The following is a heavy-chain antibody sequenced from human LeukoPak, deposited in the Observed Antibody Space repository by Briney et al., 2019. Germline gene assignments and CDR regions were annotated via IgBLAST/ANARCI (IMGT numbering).Heavy chain of an antibody. Sequence: SETVSLTCAVYGESFSGYYWSWIRQPPGRGLEWIGEINHSGSTNYNTSLTSQVTLSVDTSKNQFSLKVASVTAADTAVDYCAREPFFSSYGPTFYYYMDVWGKGTTVTVSS. D-gene: IGHD5-18*01. CDR3: AREPFFSSYGPTFYYYMDV. CDR1: GESFSGYY. CDR2: INHSGST. J-gene: IGHJ6*03. V-gene: IGHV4-34*01.